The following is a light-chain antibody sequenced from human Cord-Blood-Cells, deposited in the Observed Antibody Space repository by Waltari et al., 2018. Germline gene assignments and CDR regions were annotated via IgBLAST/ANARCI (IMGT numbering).Light chain of an antibody. J-gene: IGLJ1*01. CDR2: YDS. V-gene: IGLV3-21*04. CDR3: QVWDSSSVNYV. Sequence: SYVLTQPPSVSVAPGKTARITCGGNNIGSKSVHRYQQKPGQAPVLVIYYDSDRPSGIPERFSGSNSGNTATLTISRVEAGDEADYYCQVWDSSSVNYVFGTGTKVTVL. CDR1: NIGSKS.